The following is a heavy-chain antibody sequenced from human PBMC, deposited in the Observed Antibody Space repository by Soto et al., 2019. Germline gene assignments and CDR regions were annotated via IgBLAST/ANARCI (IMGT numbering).Heavy chain of an antibody. V-gene: IGHV4-34*01. CDR3: ARVKLLAFDI. J-gene: IGHJ3*02. CDR1: GGSFSGYY. CDR2: INHSGST. Sequence: QVQLQQWGAGLLKPSETLSLTCAVYGGSFSGYYWSWIRQPPGKGLEWIGEINHSGSTNYNPSLKSRVTISVDTSKNQFSLKLSSVTAADTAVYYCARVKLLAFDIWGQGTMVTVSS.